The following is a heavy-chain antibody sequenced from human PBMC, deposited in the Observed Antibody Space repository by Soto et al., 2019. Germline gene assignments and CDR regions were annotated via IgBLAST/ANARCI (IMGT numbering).Heavy chain of an antibody. J-gene: IGHJ6*02. V-gene: IGHV1-69*01. CDR1: GGIFSSYA. Sequence: QVQLVQSGAEVKKPGSSVKVSCKASGGIFSSYAINWVRQAPGQGLEWMGGIIPIFGPANYAQKCQGRVTMTAHESTRTVYLETSSLKSEDPAVYYCARASRGAFNYYSGTDVWGQGTTVLVSS. D-gene: IGHD3-3*02. CDR2: IIPIFGPA. CDR3: ARASRGAFNYYSGTDV.